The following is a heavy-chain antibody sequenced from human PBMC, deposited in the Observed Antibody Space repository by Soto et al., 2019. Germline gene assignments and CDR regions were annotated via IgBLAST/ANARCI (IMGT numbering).Heavy chain of an antibody. D-gene: IGHD6-19*01. J-gene: IGHJ5*02. CDR2: IYHGGST. CDR3: ARRGWGDNWFDP. CDR1: GGSIYSTNW. V-gene: IGHV4-4*02. Sequence: QVQLQESGPGLVKPSGTLSLTCAVSGGSIYSTNWWSWVRQPPGKGLEWIGEIYHGGSTNYNPSLKSRVPISVDKPKNQLSLRLRSVTAADTAVYYCARRGWGDNWFDPWGQGTLVTVSS.